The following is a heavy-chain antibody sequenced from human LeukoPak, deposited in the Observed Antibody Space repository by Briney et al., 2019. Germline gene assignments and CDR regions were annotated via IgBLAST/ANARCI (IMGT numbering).Heavy chain of an antibody. J-gene: IGHJ3*02. CDR3: ARQFSSSWYGTPYTNDAFDI. D-gene: IGHD6-13*01. Sequence: GESLKISCKGSGYSFTSYWIGWVRQMPGKGLEWMGIIYPGDSDTRYSPSFQGQVTISADKSISTAYLQWSSLKASDTAMYYCARQFSSSWYGTPYTNDAFDIWGQGTMVTVSS. V-gene: IGHV5-51*01. CDR2: IYPGDSDT. CDR1: GYSFTSYW.